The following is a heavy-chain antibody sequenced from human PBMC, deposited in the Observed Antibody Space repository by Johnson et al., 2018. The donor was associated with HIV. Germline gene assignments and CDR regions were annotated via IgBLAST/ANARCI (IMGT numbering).Heavy chain of an antibody. CDR2: ISTTGTTI. CDR3: VFGEDYYDSGGHHHGPAAFDF. V-gene: IGHV3-11*01. J-gene: IGHJ3*01. D-gene: IGHD3-22*01. CDR1: GFTFSDFY. Sequence: QVQLVESGGGLVKPGGSLRLSCAASGFTFSDFYMSWIRQAPGRGLEWISYISTTGTTIYYAESVQCRFTISRDHAKNSLYLQMNSLRAEDTALYYCVFGEDYYDSGGHHHGPAAFDFWGLGTMVTVSS.